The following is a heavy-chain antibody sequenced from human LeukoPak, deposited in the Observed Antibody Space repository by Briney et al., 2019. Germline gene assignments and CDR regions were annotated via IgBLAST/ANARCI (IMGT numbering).Heavy chain of an antibody. J-gene: IGHJ4*02. CDR2: IIGSGGST. V-gene: IGHV3-23*01. Sequence: GGSLRLSCTASGFTFSSYAMSWVRQAPGKGLEWVSGIIGSGGSTYYADSVKGRFTTSRDNSKNTLYLQMNSLRAEDTAVYYCAKDVPIAVAGEDYWGQGTLVTVSS. CDR3: AKDVPIAVAGEDY. D-gene: IGHD6-19*01. CDR1: GFTFSSYA.